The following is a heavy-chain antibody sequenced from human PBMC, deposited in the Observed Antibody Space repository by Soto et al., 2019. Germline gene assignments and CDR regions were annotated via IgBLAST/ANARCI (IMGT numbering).Heavy chain of an antibody. CDR3: ARVSSGTGFGSGAARTAYSDY. CDR2: ISAYNGNT. Sequence: GASVKVSCKASGYTFTSYGISWVRQAPGQGLEWMGWISAYNGNTNYAQKLQGRVTMTTDTSTSTAYMELRSLRSDDTAVYYCARVSSGTGFGSGAARTAYSDYWGQGTLVTVSS. J-gene: IGHJ4*02. D-gene: IGHD6-6*01. CDR1: GYTFTSYG. V-gene: IGHV1-18*01.